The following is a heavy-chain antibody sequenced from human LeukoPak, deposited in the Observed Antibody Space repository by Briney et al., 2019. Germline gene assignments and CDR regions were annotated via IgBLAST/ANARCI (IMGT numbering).Heavy chain of an antibody. V-gene: IGHV4-61*02. CDR2: IYTSGST. J-gene: IGHJ6*03. D-gene: IGHD5-18*01. CDR3: ARESLGIQLWSRRDYYYMDV. CDR1: GGSISSGSYY. Sequence: SETLSLTCTVSGGSISSGSYYWSWIRQPAGKGLEWIGRIYTSGSTNYNPSLKSRVTISVDTSKNQFSLKLSSVTAADTAVYYCARESLGIQLWSRRDYYYMDVWGKGTTVTISS.